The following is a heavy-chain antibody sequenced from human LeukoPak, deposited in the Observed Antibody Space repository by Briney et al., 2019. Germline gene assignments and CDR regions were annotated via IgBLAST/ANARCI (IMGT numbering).Heavy chain of an antibody. CDR2: MYYSGST. J-gene: IGHJ4*02. CDR3: ARHYCSSASCYVDY. D-gene: IGHD2-2*01. V-gene: IGHV4-39*01. CDR1: GGSISSSTYY. Sequence: SETLSLTCTVSGGSISSSTYYWGWIRQPPGKGLEWIDMMYYSGSTYYNSSLKSRVTISVDTSKNQFSLKLSSVTAADTAVYYCARHYCSSASCYVDYWGQGTLVTVSS.